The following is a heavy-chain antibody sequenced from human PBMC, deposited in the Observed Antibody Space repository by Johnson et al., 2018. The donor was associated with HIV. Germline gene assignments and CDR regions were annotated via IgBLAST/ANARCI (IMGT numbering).Heavy chain of an antibody. CDR3: TTDWYSSSWYGALDAFDI. CDR2: IKSKTDGGTT. CDR1: GFTFSNAW. V-gene: IGHV3-15*01. J-gene: IGHJ3*02. D-gene: IGHD6-13*01. Sequence: VQLEESGGGLVKPGGSLRLSCAASGFTFSNAWMSWVRQAPGKGLEWVGRIKSKTDGGTTDYAAPVKGRFTISRDDSKNTLYLHMNSLKTEDTAVYYCTTDWYSSSWYGALDAFDIWGQGTMVTVSS.